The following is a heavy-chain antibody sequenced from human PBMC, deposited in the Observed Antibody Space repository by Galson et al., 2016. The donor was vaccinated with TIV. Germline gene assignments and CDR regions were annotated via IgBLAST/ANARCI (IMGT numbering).Heavy chain of an antibody. CDR3: ARRPPSTIFGVATWFDP. V-gene: IGHV1-8*01. CDR1: GYTFSTYD. J-gene: IGHJ5*02. Sequence: SVKVSCKASGYTFSTYDINWVRQATGQGLEWMGWMHPKSGDTRYAQKFQGRVTMTRNTSISTAYMELSNLRSEDTAVYYCARRPPSTIFGVATWFDPWGQGTLVTVSS. D-gene: IGHD3-3*01. CDR2: MHPKSGDT.